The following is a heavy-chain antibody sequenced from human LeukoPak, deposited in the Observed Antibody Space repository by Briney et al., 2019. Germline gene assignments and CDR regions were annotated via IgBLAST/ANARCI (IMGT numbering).Heavy chain of an antibody. J-gene: IGHJ6*03. Sequence: PSETLSLTCTVSGYSISNGYYWGWMRQPPGKGLEWIGRIYTSGSTNYNPSLKSRVTMSVDTSKNQFSLKLSSVTAADTAVYYCARDGYYYGSGRSSYYYYYMDVWGKGTTVTISS. CDR1: GYSISNGYY. V-gene: IGHV4-38-2*02. CDR3: ARDGYYYGSGRSSYYYYYMDV. CDR2: IYTSGST. D-gene: IGHD3-10*01.